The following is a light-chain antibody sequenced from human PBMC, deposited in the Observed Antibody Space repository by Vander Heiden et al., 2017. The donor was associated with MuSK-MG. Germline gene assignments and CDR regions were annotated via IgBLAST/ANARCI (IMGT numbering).Light chain of an antibody. V-gene: IGKV1-33*01. CDR1: QGISNY. J-gene: IGKJ1*01. CDR2: DAS. CDR3: QQYDNLQWT. Sequence: IQLTQSPSSLSASVGDRVTITCQASQGISNYLNWYQQKPGKAPKLLIYDASNLETGVPSRFSGSGSGTDFTFTISSLQPEDIATYYCQQYDNLQWTFGQGTKVEIK.